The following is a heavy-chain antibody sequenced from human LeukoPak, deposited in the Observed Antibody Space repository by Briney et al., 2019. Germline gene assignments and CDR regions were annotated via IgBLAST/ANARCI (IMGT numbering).Heavy chain of an antibody. CDR2: IYYSGST. Sequence: SEALSLTCTVSGGSISSSSYYWDWIRQPPGKGLEWIGTIYYSGSTYYNPSLKSRVTISLDTSKNQFSLKVSSVTAADTAVYYCARVKRKYQLLKPLHETPSHYFDYWGQGTLVTVSS. CDR3: ARVKRKYQLLKPLHETPSHYFDY. V-gene: IGHV4-39*07. CDR1: GGSISSSSYY. J-gene: IGHJ4*02. D-gene: IGHD2-2*01.